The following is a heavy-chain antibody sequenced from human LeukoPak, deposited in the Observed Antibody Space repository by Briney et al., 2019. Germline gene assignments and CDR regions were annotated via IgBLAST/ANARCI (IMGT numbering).Heavy chain of an antibody. CDR2: IKGKTDGGTT. Sequence: KTGGSLRLSCAASGFTFSNAWMSWVRQAPGKGLEWVGRIKGKTDGGTTDYAAPVKGRFTISRDDSKNTLYLQMNSLKTEHTAVYYFTTDGPLFGCDYGTFDFWGQGTLVTVSS. CDR1: GFTFSNAW. CDR3: TTDGPLFGCDYGTFDF. J-gene: IGHJ4*02. D-gene: IGHD4-17*01. V-gene: IGHV3-15*01.